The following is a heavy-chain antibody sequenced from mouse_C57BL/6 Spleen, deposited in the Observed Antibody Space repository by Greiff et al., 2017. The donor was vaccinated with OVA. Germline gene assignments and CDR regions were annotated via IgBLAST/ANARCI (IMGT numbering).Heavy chain of an antibody. Sequence: EVMLVESEGGLVQPGSSMKLSCTASGFTFSDYYMAWVRQVPEKGLEWVANINYDGSSTYYLDSLKSRFIISRDNAKNILYLQMSSLKSEDTATYYCARAQLGRYYFDYWGQGTTLTVSS. CDR2: INYDGSST. J-gene: IGHJ2*01. D-gene: IGHD4-1*02. CDR1: GFTFSDYY. V-gene: IGHV5-16*01. CDR3: ARAQLGRYYFDY.